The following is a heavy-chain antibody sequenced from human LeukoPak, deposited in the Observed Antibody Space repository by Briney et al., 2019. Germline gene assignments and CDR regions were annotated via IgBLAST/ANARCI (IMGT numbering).Heavy chain of an antibody. CDR2: IYYSGGT. V-gene: IGHV4-39*07. J-gene: IGHJ4*02. CDR1: GGSISSSSYY. CDR3: ARRVFRTSSGYYYRLGYYFDY. Sequence: SETLSLTCTVSGGSISSSSYYWGWIRQPPGKGLEWIGSIYYSGGTNYNPSLKSRVTISVDTSKNQFSLKLSSVTAADTAVYYCARRVFRTSSGYYYRLGYYFDYWGQGTLVTVSS. D-gene: IGHD3-22*01.